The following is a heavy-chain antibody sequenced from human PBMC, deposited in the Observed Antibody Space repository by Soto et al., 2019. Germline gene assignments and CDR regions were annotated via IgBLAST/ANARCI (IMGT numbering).Heavy chain of an antibody. CDR1: GYTLTVLS. V-gene: IGHV1-18*01. D-gene: IGHD6-13*01. Sequence: ASVKVSCKVSGYTLTVLSMHWVRQAPGKGLEWMGWISAYNGNTNYAQKLQGRVTMTTDTSTSTAYMELRSLRSDDTAVYYCASKTYSSSWYHYYYYAIDVWGQGTTVTVSS. CDR2: ISAYNGNT. CDR3: ASKTYSSSWYHYYYYAIDV. J-gene: IGHJ6*02.